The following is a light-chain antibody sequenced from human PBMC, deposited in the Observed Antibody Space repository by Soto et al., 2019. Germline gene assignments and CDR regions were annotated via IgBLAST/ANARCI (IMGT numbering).Light chain of an antibody. J-gene: IGLJ3*02. CDR1: SSDVGAYNY. CDR3: ISYAGSSIGV. CDR2: EVS. Sequence: QSALTQPPSASGSPGQSVTISCTGTSSDVGAYNYVSWYQQHPGKAPKLMIYEVSKRPSGVPDRFSGSKSGNTASLTVSGIQAEDEADYYCISYAGSSIGVFGGGTKLTVL. V-gene: IGLV2-8*01.